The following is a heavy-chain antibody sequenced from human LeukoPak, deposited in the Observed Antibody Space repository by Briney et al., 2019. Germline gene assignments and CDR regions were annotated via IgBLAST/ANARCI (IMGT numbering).Heavy chain of an antibody. CDR3: AKGPIAAYSTGWYDY. D-gene: IGHD6-13*01. CDR1: GFTFTTYA. CDR2: IRGSDDST. J-gene: IGHJ4*02. V-gene: IGHV3-23*01. Sequence: PGGSLRLSCAASGFTFTTYAMSWVRQAPGKGLEWVSTIRGSDDSTYYADSTYFADSVKGRFSISRDNSKNTLFLQMNSLRAEDTAVYYCAKGPIAAYSTGWYDYWGQGTLVTVSS.